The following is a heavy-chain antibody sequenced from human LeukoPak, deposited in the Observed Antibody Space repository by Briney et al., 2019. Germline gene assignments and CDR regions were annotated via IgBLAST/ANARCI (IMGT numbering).Heavy chain of an antibody. V-gene: IGHV1-18*01. CDR1: GYTFTSYG. CDR3: ARGDGITMVRGVIPDY. Sequence: ASVKVSCKASGYTFTSYGISWVRQAPGQGLEWMGWISAYNGNTNYAQKLQGRVTMTTDTSTSTAYMELRSLRSDDTAVYYCARGDGITMVRGVIPDYWGQGTLVTVSS. J-gene: IGHJ4*02. D-gene: IGHD3-10*01. CDR2: ISAYNGNT.